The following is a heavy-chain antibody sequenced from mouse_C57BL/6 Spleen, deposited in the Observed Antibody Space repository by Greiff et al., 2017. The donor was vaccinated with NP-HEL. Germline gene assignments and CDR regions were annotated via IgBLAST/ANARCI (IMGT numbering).Heavy chain of an antibody. V-gene: IGHV1-55*01. Sequence: QVQLKQPGAELVKPGASVKMSCKASGYTFTSYWITWVKQRPGQGLEWIGDIYPGSGSTNYNEKFKSKATLTVDTSSSTAYMQLSSLTSEDSAVYYCAREMSSLYAMDYWGQGTSVTVSS. D-gene: IGHD1-1*01. CDR1: GYTFTSYW. CDR2: IYPGSGST. CDR3: AREMSSLYAMDY. J-gene: IGHJ4*01.